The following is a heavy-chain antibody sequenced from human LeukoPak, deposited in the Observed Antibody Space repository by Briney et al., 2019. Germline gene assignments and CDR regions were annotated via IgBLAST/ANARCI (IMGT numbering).Heavy chain of an antibody. CDR2: IYYSGST. V-gene: IGHV4-59*01. J-gene: IGHJ4*02. D-gene: IGHD3-22*01. CDR3: ASYSYYYDSSGYFDY. Sequence: SETLSLTCTVSGGSISSYYWSWLRQPPGRGLEWIGYIYYSGSTNYNPSLKSRVTISVDTSKNQFSLKLSSVTAADTAVYYCASYSYYYDSSGYFDYWGQGTLVTVSS. CDR1: GGSISSYY.